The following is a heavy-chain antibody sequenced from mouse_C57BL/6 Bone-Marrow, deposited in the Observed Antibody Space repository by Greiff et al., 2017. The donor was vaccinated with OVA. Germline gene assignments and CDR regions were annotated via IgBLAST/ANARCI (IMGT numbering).Heavy chain of an antibody. J-gene: IGHJ4*01. CDR2: IWGVGST. CDR3: ATRGYGNEGAMDY. V-gene: IGHV2-6*01. D-gene: IGHD2-10*02. CDR1: GFSLTSYG. Sequence: VQLVESGPGLVAPSQSLSITCTVSGFSLTSYGVDWVRQSPGKGLEWLGVIWGVGSTTYNSALKSRLSISKDNSKSQVFFKMNSLQTDDTAMDYCATRGYGNEGAMDYWGQGTSGTVSS.